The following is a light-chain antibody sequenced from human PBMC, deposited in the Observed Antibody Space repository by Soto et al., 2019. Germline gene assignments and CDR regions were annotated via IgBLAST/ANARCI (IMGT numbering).Light chain of an antibody. V-gene: IGKV3-11*01. CDR3: QQRSVWPWK. CDR1: QSVNNY. Sequence: EIVLTQSPATLSLSPGERATLSCRASQSVNNYLAWYQQKPGQAPRLLIYDTSDRASGIPARFSGSGSGTDFTLTISSLEPEDFAVFYCQQRSVWPWKFGQGTKVDIK. CDR2: DTS. J-gene: IGKJ1*01.